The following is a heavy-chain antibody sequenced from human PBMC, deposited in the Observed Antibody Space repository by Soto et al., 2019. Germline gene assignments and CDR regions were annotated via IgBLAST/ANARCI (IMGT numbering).Heavy chain of an antibody. J-gene: IGHJ4*02. D-gene: IGHD6-19*01. V-gene: IGHV4-39*01. CDR2: FYYSGST. CDR1: GGSISSSISY. Sequence: QLQLKESGPGLVKPSETLSLTCTVSGGSISSSISYWVWIRQPPGRGLEWIGSFYYSGSTYYNPSLKSRVTISVDTSENQFSLKLSSVTAADTAVYYCARQVVDGTVAGTGSFDYWGQGTLVTVSS. CDR3: ARQVVDGTVAGTGSFDY.